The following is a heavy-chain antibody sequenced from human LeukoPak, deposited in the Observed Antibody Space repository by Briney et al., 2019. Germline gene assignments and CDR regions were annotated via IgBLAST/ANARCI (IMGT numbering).Heavy chain of an antibody. J-gene: IGHJ2*01. CDR1: GFRFSSYG. D-gene: IGHD4-17*01. CDR2: IGGGGFVT. CDR3: AKMGTTVTTEPRYFDL. V-gene: IGHV3-23*01. Sequence: GGSLRLSCAASGFRFSSYGMSWVRQAPGKGLEWVSTIGGGGFVTYYADSLKGRFTISRDNSKNTLCLQMNSLRAEDTAVYYCAKMGTTVTTEPRYFDLWGRGTLVTVSS.